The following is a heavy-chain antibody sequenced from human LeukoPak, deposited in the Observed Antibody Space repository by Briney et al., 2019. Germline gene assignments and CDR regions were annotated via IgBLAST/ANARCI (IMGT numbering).Heavy chain of an antibody. Sequence: PSQTLSLTCTVSGGSISSGGYYWSWIRQHPGKGLEWIGYIYYSGSTYYNPSLKSRVTISVDTSKNQFSLNLSSMTSADTAVYYCARGGGGYAADYWGQGTLVTVSS. V-gene: IGHV4-31*03. D-gene: IGHD5-12*01. J-gene: IGHJ4*02. CDR1: GGSISSGGYY. CDR3: ARGGGGYAADY. CDR2: IYYSGST.